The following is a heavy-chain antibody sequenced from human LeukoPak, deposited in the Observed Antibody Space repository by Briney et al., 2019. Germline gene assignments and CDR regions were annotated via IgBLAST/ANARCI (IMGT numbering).Heavy chain of an antibody. V-gene: IGHV3-53*01. CDR2: IYTGGNT. Sequence: GGSLRLSCAASGFTVSSNYMSWVRQAPGKGLGWVSVIYTGGNTYYADSVRGRFTISRDNSKNTVYLQMSSLRAEDTAVYYCATGLTFGELLSYWGQGTLVTVSS. D-gene: IGHD3-10*01. CDR3: ATGLTFGELLSY. J-gene: IGHJ4*02. CDR1: GFTVSSNY.